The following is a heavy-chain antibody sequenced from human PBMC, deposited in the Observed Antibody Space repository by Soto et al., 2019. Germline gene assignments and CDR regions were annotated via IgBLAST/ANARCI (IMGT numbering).Heavy chain of an antibody. CDR3: ARDKDSSGYYYDY. D-gene: IGHD3-22*01. CDR2: IYYSGST. CDR1: GGSIISGGYY. Sequence: SETLSLTCTVSGGSIISGGYYWIWIRQHPGKGLEWIGYIYYSGSTYYNPSLKSRVTISVDTSKNQFSLKLSSVTAADTAVYYCARDKDSSGYYYDYWGQGTLVTVSS. V-gene: IGHV4-31*03. J-gene: IGHJ4*02.